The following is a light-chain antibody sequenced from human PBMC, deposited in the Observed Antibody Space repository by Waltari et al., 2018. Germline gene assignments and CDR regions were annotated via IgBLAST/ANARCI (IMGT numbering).Light chain of an antibody. J-gene: IGKJ4*01. V-gene: IGKV3-15*01. Sequence: EIVMTQSPATLSVSPGERATLSCRASQSVSSTLAWYQQQPGQAPRLLIYGASPRATGIPARFSGSGSGTEFTLTISSLQSEDFAVYYCQQYNNWPLTFGGGTKVEIK. CDR1: QSVSST. CDR2: GAS. CDR3: QQYNNWPLT.